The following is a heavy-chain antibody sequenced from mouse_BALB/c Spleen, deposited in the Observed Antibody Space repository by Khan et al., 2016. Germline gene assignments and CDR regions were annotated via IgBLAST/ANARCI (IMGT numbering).Heavy chain of an antibody. J-gene: IGHJ3*01. Sequence: QIQLVQSGPELKKPGETVKISCKASGYTFTNYGMNWVKQAPGKGLKWMGWINTYSGETTYADDFKGRFAFSLETSASTAYLQINNLKNEDTATYFCARGTGTGFAYWGQGTLVTVSA. D-gene: IGHD4-1*01. CDR3: ARGTGTGFAY. CDR1: GYTFTNYG. CDR2: INTYSGET. V-gene: IGHV9-3-1*01.